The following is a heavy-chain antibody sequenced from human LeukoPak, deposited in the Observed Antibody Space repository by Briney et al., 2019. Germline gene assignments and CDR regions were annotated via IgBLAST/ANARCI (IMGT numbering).Heavy chain of an antibody. J-gene: IGHJ4*02. CDR3: ARQDRTLYYDSSGLYFDY. D-gene: IGHD3-22*01. CDR1: GYSIGSGYY. V-gene: IGHV4-38-2*01. CDR2: IFHGGNT. Sequence: SETLSLTCAVSGYSIGSGYYWGWIRQPPGKGLEWIGSIFHGGNTYYSPSLKSRVTISMDTSMNQFSLKVTSVTAADTAVYYCARQDRTLYYDSSGLYFDYWGQGTLVAVSS.